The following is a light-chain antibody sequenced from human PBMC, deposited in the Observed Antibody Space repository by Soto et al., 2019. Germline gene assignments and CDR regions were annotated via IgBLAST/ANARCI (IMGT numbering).Light chain of an antibody. V-gene: IGLV1-40*01. J-gene: IGLJ3*02. CDR3: QSFDSSLSGL. Sequence: QLVLTQPPSVSGAPGQRVTISCSGSSSNIGAGYDVHWYQQLPGTAPKLLIYSTKNRPSGVPDRFSGSRSGTSASLAISDLQAEDEADYYCQSFDSSLSGLFGGGTKLTVL. CDR1: SSNIGAGYD. CDR2: STK.